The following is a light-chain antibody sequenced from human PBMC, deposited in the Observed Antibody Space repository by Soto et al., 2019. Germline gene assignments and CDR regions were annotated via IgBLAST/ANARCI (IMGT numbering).Light chain of an antibody. J-gene: IGKJ1*01. CDR3: QQYGSSGT. CDR2: GAS. V-gene: IGKV3-20*01. Sequence: ELRLTQSPGTLSLSPPQISTLSFRASQSVSNNYLAWYQQKPGQAPRLLIYGASNRATGIPDRFSGSGSGTDFTLTISRLETEDFAVYYCQQYGSSGTFGQGTKVDIK. CDR1: QSVSNNY.